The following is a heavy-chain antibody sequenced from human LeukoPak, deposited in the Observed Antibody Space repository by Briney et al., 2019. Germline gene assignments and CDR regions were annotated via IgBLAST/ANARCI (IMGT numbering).Heavy chain of an antibody. J-gene: IGHJ4*02. CDR3: ARDFDYGDYIDF. V-gene: IGHV3-48*04. CDR1: GFTFSTYT. Sequence: GGSLRLSCVASGFTFSTYTFNWVRQAPGKGLEWLSYISSGGLTIFYADSVKGRFTISRDNTKNAISLDLTNLRAEDTAVYYRARDFDYGDYIDFWGQGTLVAVSS. CDR2: ISSGGLTI. D-gene: IGHD4/OR15-4a*01.